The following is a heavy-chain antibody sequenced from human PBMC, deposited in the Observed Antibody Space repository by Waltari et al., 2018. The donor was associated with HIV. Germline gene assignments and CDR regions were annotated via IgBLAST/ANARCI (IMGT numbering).Heavy chain of an antibody. CDR1: GFSVSNHW. CDR3: ASASHYFVFSTFDGDYYFDL. V-gene: IGHV3-74*01. Sequence: VQLVESGGGSIKTGGSLRLSCAASGFSVSNHWMDWVRQAPGKGLVWVESINSDRSTRNDAAAVKGRFVVSRYNARTTVYVQLNSLRVEDTAVYFCASASHYFVFSTFDGDYYFDLWGRGTRVAVSS. D-gene: IGHD3-9*01. J-gene: IGHJ4*02. CDR2: INSDRSTR.